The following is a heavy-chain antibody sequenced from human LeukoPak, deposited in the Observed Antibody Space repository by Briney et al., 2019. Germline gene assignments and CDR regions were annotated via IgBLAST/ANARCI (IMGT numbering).Heavy chain of an antibody. J-gene: IGHJ4*02. CDR2: IYTTGST. CDR1: GVSDASFSSYY. D-gene: IGHD3-16*01. V-gene: IGHV4-4*07. Sequence: PSETLPLTCTVSGVSDASFSSYYWNWIRQPAGKGLEWIGRIYTTGSTNYNPSFKSRVTLSVDRSRKQFSLKLTSVTAADTAVYYCARDLDLDYWGQGTLVTVSS. CDR3: ARDLDLDY.